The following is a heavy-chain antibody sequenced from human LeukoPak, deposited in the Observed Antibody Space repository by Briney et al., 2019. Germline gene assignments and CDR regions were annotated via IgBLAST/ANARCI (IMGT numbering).Heavy chain of an antibody. CDR3: ARICGGDCYRAFDI. D-gene: IGHD2-21*02. CDR2: IYSGGST. V-gene: IGHV3-66*01. J-gene: IGHJ3*02. CDR1: GFTVSSNY. Sequence: GGSLRLSCAASGFTVSSNYMSWVRQAPGKGLEWVSVIYSGGSTYYADSVKGRFTISRDNSKNTLYLQMNSLRAEDTAAYYCARICGGDCYRAFDIWGQGTMVTVSS.